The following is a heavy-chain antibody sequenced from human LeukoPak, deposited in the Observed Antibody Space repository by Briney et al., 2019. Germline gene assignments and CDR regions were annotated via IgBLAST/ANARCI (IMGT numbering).Heavy chain of an antibody. CDR1: GFTFSSYS. V-gene: IGHV3-23*01. Sequence: PGGSLRLSCAASGFTFSSYSMRWVRQAPGKGLEWVSSISGSGGRADYADSVEGRFTISRDNAMNTLSLQMNSLTAGDTAIYYCAKNPKLEGWIYFESWGQGILVTVSS. J-gene: IGHJ4*02. CDR2: ISGSGGRA. D-gene: IGHD1-1*01. CDR3: AKNPKLEGWIYFES.